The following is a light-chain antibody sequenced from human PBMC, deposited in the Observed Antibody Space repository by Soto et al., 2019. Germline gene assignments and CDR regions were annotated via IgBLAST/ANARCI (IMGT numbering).Light chain of an antibody. Sequence: EIVLTQSPGTLSLSPGERATLSCRASQRVSSGYLAWYQQKPGQAPRLLIYGASNRATDIPDRFSGRGSGTDFTLTISRLEPEDFAVYYCQKRSNWPPITFGQGTRLEIK. J-gene: IGKJ5*01. CDR1: QRVSSGY. CDR3: QKRSNWPPIT. V-gene: IGKV3D-20*02. CDR2: GAS.